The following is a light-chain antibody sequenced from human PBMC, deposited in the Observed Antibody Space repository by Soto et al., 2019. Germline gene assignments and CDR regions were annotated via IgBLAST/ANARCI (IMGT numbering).Light chain of an antibody. CDR2: EVT. Sequence: QSALTQPPSASGSPGQSVTISCTGTSSDVGAYNYVSWYQQHACKAPKLVIYEVTKRPSGVPDRFSGSKSANTAFLTVSGLQAEDEADYYCSSFAASNTWVFGGGTKLTVL. CDR3: SSFAASNTWV. CDR1: SSDVGAYNY. V-gene: IGLV2-8*01. J-gene: IGLJ3*02.